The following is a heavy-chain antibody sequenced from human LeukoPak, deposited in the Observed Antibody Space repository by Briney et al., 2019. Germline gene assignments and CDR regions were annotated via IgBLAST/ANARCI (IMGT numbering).Heavy chain of an antibody. V-gene: IGHV1-18*01. CDR2: ISAYNGNT. J-gene: IGHJ3*02. D-gene: IGHD4-17*01. CDR3: ARRRYGDYEDAFDI. CDR1: GYTFTSYG. Sequence: ASVKVSCKASGYTFTSYGISWVRQAPGQGLEWMGWISAYNGNTNYAQKLQGRVTMTTDTSTSTAYMELRSLRSDDTAVYYCARRRYGDYEDAFDIWGQGTMVTVSS.